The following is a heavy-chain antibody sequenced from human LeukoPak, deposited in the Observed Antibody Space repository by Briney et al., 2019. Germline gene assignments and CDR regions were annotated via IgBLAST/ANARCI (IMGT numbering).Heavy chain of an antibody. Sequence: ASVKVSCKASGYTFSNYGVSWVRQAPGQGLEWMGWISAHNGNTYYAQKLQGRVTMTTDKSTSTAYMELRSLISDDTAVYYCARDPSGTFYTANAFDIWGQGTMVTVSS. CDR2: ISAHNGNT. V-gene: IGHV1-18*01. D-gene: IGHD2-15*01. CDR1: GYTFSNYG. J-gene: IGHJ3*02. CDR3: ARDPSGTFYTANAFDI.